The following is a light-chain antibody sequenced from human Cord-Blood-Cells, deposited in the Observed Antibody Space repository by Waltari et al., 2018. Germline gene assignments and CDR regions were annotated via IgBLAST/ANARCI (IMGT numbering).Light chain of an antibody. V-gene: IGKV3-11*01. CDR3: QQHSNWLT. CDR2: DAS. J-gene: IGKJ4*01. CDR1: QRVSSY. Sequence: DIVLTQSPATLSLSPGERATLPCRASQRVSSYLAWYQQKPGQAPRLLIYDASNRATGIPARFSGSGSGTDFTLTISSLEPEDFAVYYCQQHSNWLTFGGGTKVEIK.